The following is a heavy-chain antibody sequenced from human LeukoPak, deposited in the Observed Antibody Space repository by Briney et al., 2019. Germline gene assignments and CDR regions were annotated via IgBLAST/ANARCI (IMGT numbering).Heavy chain of an antibody. CDR3: ASSDVDTAMVTYFDY. CDR2: IYYSGST. D-gene: IGHD5-18*01. CDR1: GGSVSSSSYY. V-gene: IGHV4-39*01. Sequence: SETLSLTCTVSGGSVSSSSYYWGWIRQPPGKGLEWIGSIYYSGSTYYNPSLKSRVTISVDTSKNQFSLKLSSVTAADTAVYYCASSDVDTAMVTYFDYWGQGTLVTVSS. J-gene: IGHJ4*02.